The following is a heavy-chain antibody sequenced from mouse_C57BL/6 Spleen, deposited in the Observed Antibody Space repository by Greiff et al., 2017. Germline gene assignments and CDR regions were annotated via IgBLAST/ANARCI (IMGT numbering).Heavy chain of an antibody. CDR2: IHPSDSDT. D-gene: IGHD2-1*01. CDR3: ARAEGNYWYFDV. J-gene: IGHJ1*03. CDR1: GYTFTSYW. V-gene: IGHV1-74*01. Sequence: VQLQQPGAELVKPGASVKVSCKASGYTFTSYWMHWVKQRPGQGLEWIGRIHPSDSDTNYNQKFKGKSTLTVDKSSSTAYMQLSSLTSEDSAVYYCARAEGNYWYFDVWGTGTTVTVSS.